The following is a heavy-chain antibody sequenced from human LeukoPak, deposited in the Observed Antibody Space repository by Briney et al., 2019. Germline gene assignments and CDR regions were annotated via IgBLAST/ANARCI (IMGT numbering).Heavy chain of an antibody. CDR2: INPSGGST. CDR1: GYAFTSYY. V-gene: IGHV1-46*01. CDR3: ARDRAAAGTEGWFDP. D-gene: IGHD6-13*01. Sequence: ASVKVSCKASGYAFTSYYMHWVRQAPGQGLEWMGIINPSGGSTSYAQKFQGRVTMTRDMSTSTVYMELSSLRSEHTAVYYCARDRAAAGTEGWFDPWGQGTLVTVPS. J-gene: IGHJ5*02.